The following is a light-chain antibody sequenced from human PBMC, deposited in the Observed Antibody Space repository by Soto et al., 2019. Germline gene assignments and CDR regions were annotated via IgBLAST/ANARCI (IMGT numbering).Light chain of an antibody. Sequence: DIQMTQSPSSLSASVGDRVTITCQASQDIRNYLNWYQQKPGKAPKLLIYDASNLETGVPSRFSGSGSGTDFTFTISSLHPEDIATYYCQQYDNLPITFGQGTRLEIK. CDR2: DAS. V-gene: IGKV1-33*01. CDR3: QQYDNLPIT. CDR1: QDIRNY. J-gene: IGKJ5*01.